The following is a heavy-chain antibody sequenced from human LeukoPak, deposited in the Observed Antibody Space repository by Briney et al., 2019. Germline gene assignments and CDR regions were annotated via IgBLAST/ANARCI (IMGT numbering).Heavy chain of an antibody. CDR1: GFTFSNYA. J-gene: IGHJ4*02. V-gene: IGHV3-64*01. CDR3: ARRGQQLRSYYFVY. D-gene: IGHD6-13*01. Sequence: GGSLRLSCAASGFTFSNYAMYWVRQAPGKGLEYVSGISSNGGNTYYANSVKGRFTISRDNSKNTLYLQMGSLRAEDMAVYYCARRGQQLRSYYFVYWGQGTLVTVSS. CDR2: ISSNGGNT.